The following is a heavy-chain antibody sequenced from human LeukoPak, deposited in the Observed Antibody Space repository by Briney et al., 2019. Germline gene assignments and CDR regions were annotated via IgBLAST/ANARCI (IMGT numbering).Heavy chain of an antibody. V-gene: IGHV4-34*01. CDR1: GGSFSGYY. Sequence: SETLSLTCAVFGGSFSGYYWSWVRQPPGKGLEWIGRINHSGSTNYNPSLKSRVTISVGTSKNQFSLKVSSVTAADTAVYYCARDSAHSSGWGYFDYWGQGTLVTVSS. D-gene: IGHD6-19*01. CDR2: INHSGST. J-gene: IGHJ4*02. CDR3: ARDSAHSSGWGYFDY.